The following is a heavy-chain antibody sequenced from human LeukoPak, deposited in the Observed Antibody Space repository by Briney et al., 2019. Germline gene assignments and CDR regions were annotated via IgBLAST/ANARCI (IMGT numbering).Heavy chain of an antibody. J-gene: IGHJ5*02. D-gene: IGHD6-19*01. V-gene: IGHV3-21*01. Sequence: GGSLRLSCAASGFTFSSYSMNWVRQAPGKGLEWVSSISSSSSYIYYADSVKGRFTISRDNAKTSLYLQMNSPIAEATAVYYCAREKSIAVAGTFKLYWFAPWGQGTLVTVSS. CDR2: ISSSSSYI. CDR1: GFTFSSYS. CDR3: AREKSIAVAGTFKLYWFAP.